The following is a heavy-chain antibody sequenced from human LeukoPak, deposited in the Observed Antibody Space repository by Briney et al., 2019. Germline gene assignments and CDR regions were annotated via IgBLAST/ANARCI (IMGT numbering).Heavy chain of an antibody. J-gene: IGHJ4*02. D-gene: IGHD6-6*01. CDR2: ISGSGGNT. V-gene: IGHV3-23*01. Sequence: PGGSLRLSCTAFRFTFSSYAMAWVRQAPGKGLEWVSGISGSGGNTYYADSVKGRFTVSRDNSKNTLYLQMNSLRAEDTAVYYCALENEDSPDYWGQGTLVTVSS. CDR1: RFTFSSYA. CDR3: ALENEDSPDY.